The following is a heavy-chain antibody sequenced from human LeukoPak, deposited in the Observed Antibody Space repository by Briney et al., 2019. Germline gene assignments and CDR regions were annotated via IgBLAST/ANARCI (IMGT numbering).Heavy chain of an antibody. D-gene: IGHD3-3*01. J-gene: IGHJ4*02. Sequence: SETLSLTCAVYGGSFSGYYWSWIRQPPGKGLEWIGYIYYSGSTNYNPSLKSRVTISVDTSKNQFSLKLSSVTAADTAVYYCARNSRDFWSGYYHYYFDYWGQGTLVTVSS. CDR2: IYYSGST. V-gene: IGHV4-59*08. CDR1: GGSFSGYY. CDR3: ARNSRDFWSGYYHYYFDY.